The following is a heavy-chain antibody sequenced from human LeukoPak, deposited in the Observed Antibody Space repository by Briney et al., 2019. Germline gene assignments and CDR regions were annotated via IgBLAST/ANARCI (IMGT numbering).Heavy chain of an antibody. CDR1: GFTFSGYD. J-gene: IGHJ3*02. V-gene: IGHV3-13*01. D-gene: IGHD6-25*01. CDR2: IGIPGDT. CDR3: ARAHVAAGLAFDI. Sequence: PGGSLRLSCAASGFTFSGYDMHWLRHATGKGLEWVSGIGIPGDTYYPGSVKGRFTISRENAKNSFYLQMNSLRAEDTAVYYCARAHVAAGLAFDIWGQGTMVTVPS.